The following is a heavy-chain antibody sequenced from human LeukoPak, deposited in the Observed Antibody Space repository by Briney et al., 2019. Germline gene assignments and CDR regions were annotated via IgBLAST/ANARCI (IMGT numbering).Heavy chain of an antibody. CDR2: IIPIFGTA. J-gene: IGHJ1*01. D-gene: IGHD2-21*02. Sequence: SVKVFCKASGGTFSSYAISWVRQAPGQGLEWMGGIIPIFGTANYAQKFQGRVTITTDESTSTAYMELSSLRSEDTAVYYCASSFVVVTASLHFQHWGQGTLVTVSS. CDR3: ASSFVVVTASLHFQH. V-gene: IGHV1-69*05. CDR1: GGTFSSYA.